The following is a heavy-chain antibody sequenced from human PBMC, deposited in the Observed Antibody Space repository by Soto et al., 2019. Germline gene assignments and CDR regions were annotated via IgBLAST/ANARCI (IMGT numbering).Heavy chain of an antibody. V-gene: IGHV2-5*02. CDR3: AHKGGGDRILDY. J-gene: IGHJ4*02. CDR1: GFSLSTSGVG. Sequence: QITLKESGPTLVKPRQTLTLTCTFSGFSLSTSGVGVGWIRQPPGKALEWLALIYWDDAKHYSPSLKSRLTITKDTTKNQVVLTMTNMDPVDTATYYCAHKGGGDRILDYWGQGTLVTVSS. D-gene: IGHD3-16*01. CDR2: IYWDDAK.